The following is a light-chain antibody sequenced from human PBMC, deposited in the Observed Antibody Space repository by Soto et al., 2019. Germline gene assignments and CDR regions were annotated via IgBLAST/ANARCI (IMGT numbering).Light chain of an antibody. J-gene: IGKJ5*01. CDR3: QQYNDWPPLT. Sequence: EIVMTQSPTILSVSPGERATLSCRASQSVSSNLAWYQQKPGQAPRLLIYGASTRATGIPARFSGSGSGTEFTLTISSLQSEDFALYYCQQYNDWPPLTFGGGTRLEI. V-gene: IGKV3-15*01. CDR1: QSVSSN. CDR2: GAS.